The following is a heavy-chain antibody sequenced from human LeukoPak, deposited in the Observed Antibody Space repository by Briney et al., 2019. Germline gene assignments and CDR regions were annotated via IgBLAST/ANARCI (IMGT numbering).Heavy chain of an antibody. CDR1: GFTFNDYH. J-gene: IGHJ5*02. CDR2: INIGGTNT. CDR3: ATDGAGFDT. V-gene: IGHV3-11*01. Sequence: NPGGSLRLSCAASGFTFNDYHMSWIRQAPGKGLEWLSYINIGGTNTHYADSVKGRFTISRDNAKKSLYLEMNNLRAEDTAVYYCATDGAGFDTWGQGVLVTVSS.